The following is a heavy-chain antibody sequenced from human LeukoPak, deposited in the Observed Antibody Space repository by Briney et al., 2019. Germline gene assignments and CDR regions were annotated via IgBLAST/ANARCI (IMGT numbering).Heavy chain of an antibody. CDR2: IYHSGST. J-gene: IGHJ4*02. Sequence: SETLSLTCAVSGGSISSGGYSWSWIRQLPGKGLEWIGYIYHSGSTYYNPSLKSRVTISVDRSKNQFSLKLSSVTAADTAVYYCAREVNTAMVPYFDYWGQGTLVTVSS. V-gene: IGHV4-30-2*01. CDR3: AREVNTAMVPYFDY. CDR1: GGSISSGGYS. D-gene: IGHD5-18*01.